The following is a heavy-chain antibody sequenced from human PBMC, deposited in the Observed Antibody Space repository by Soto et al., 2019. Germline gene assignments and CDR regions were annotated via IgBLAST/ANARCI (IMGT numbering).Heavy chain of an antibody. Sequence: QVQLAESGGGVVQPGRSLRLSCAASGFTFSSYAMHWVRQAPGKGLEWVAVISYDGSNKYYADSVKGRFTISRDNSKNTLYLQMNSLRAEDTAVYYCAREYYYGSGSSLDYWGQGTLVTVSS. D-gene: IGHD3-10*01. CDR2: ISYDGSNK. J-gene: IGHJ4*02. CDR1: GFTFSSYA. V-gene: IGHV3-30-3*01. CDR3: AREYYYGSGSSLDY.